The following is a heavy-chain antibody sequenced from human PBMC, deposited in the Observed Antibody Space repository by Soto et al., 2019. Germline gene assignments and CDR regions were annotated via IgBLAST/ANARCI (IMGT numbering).Heavy chain of an antibody. V-gene: IGHV3-48*01. D-gene: IGHD3-22*01. CDR3: ARPTYYYDSSGHPAY. CDR1: GFTFSTYS. J-gene: IGHJ4*02. CDR2: ISSSSSTI. Sequence: GGSLRLSCAASGFTFSTYSMNWVRQAPGKGLEWVSYISSSSSTIFYTDSVKGRFTVSRDNAKNSLYLQMDSLRAEDTAVYYSARPTYYYDSSGHPAYWGQGTLVTVSS.